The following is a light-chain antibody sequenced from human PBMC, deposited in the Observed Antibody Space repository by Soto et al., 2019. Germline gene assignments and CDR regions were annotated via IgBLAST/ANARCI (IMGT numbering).Light chain of an antibody. CDR2: GAS. J-gene: IGKJ2*01. CDR1: QSVRSN. Sequence: EIVMTQSPATLSVSPGERATLSCRASQSVRSNLAWYQQKLDQAPRLLIYGASTRATVIPASFSGSGSGTDFTLTISSLQSEDFAVYYCQQHKKWPSYTFGQGTKLEIK. CDR3: QQHKKWPSYT. V-gene: IGKV3-15*01.